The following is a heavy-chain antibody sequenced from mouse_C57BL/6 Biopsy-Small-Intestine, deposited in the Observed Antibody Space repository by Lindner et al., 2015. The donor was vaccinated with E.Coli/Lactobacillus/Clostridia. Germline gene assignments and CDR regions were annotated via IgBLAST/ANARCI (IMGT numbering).Heavy chain of an antibody. CDR2: IYPGGGHA. Sequence: QLQESGVELVRPGTSVKMSCKASGYIFTNYWVAWAKQRPGHGLEWIGGIYPGGGHAHFHEKFKDRATLTADTSSSTAYMQFSSLTSEDSAIYYCARCGNFASYFTMDYWGQGISVTVSS. J-gene: IGHJ4*01. CDR3: ARCGNFASYFTMDY. V-gene: IGHV1-63*01. D-gene: IGHD2-1*01. CDR1: GYIFTNYW.